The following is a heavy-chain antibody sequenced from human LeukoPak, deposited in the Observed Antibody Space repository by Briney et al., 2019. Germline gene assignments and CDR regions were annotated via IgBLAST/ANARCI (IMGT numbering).Heavy chain of an antibody. J-gene: IGHJ4*02. Sequence: GGPLGFSCTALEFTFMDSSMNGFRRAPGKGWGGLSYISSSSTTIYYADSVKGRFTISRDDAKNSLYLQMNSLRAEDTAVYYCASNLNTADDYWGQGILVTVSS. CDR1: EFTFMDSS. D-gene: IGHD5-18*01. CDR3: ASNLNTADDY. CDR2: ISSSSTTI. V-gene: IGHV3-48*01.